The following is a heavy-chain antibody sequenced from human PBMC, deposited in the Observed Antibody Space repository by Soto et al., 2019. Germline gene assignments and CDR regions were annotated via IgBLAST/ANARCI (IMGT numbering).Heavy chain of an antibody. D-gene: IGHD4-17*01. J-gene: IGHJ4*02. CDR1: GGSVTNSSYY. Sequence: SETLSLTCTASGGSVTNSSYYWGWIRQSPGKGLEWIGSVYYRGRSYSKSSVKSRVTISVDTSKNRCSLSLNSVTASDTAVYFCVSQRTTVPTQAYFDYWGPGALVTVSS. V-gene: IGHV4-39*01. CDR3: VSQRTTVPTQAYFDY. CDR2: VYYRGRS.